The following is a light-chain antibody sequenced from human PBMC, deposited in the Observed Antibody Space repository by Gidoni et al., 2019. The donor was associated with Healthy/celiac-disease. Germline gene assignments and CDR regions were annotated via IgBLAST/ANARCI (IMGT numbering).Light chain of an antibody. V-gene: IGKV1-33*01. J-gene: IGKJ1*01. CDR1: QDIINY. CDR3: QQYDNLPTWT. CDR2: DAS. Sequence: MNQFPTSLSAYLGERVTITCQASQDIINYLNWYQQKPGKAPKLLIYDASNLETGVPSRFSGSGSGTDFTFTISSLQPEDIATYYCQQYDNLPTWTFGQGTKVEIK.